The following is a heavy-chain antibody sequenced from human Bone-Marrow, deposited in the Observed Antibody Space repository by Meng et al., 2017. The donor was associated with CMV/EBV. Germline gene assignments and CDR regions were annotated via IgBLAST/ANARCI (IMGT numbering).Heavy chain of an antibody. CDR3: ARDVPPDGMDV. CDR2: ISSNGGST. J-gene: IGHJ6*02. CDR1: GFTFSSYA. Sequence: GESLKISCAASGFTFSSYAMHWVRQAPGKGLEYVSAISSNGGSTYYADSVKGRFTISRDNSKNTLYLQMGSLRAEDMAVYYCARDVPPDGMDVWGQVPPVTFSS. V-gene: IGHV3-64*02.